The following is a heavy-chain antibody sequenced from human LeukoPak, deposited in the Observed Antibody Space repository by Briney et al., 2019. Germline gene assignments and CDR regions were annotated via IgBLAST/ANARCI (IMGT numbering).Heavy chain of an antibody. D-gene: IGHD3-3*01. CDR3: ARHLADYDFWSGYYMRWFDP. CDR1: GGSISSGGYY. CDR2: IYYSGST. J-gene: IGHJ5*02. V-gene: IGHV4-61*08. Sequence: PSETLSLTCTVSGGSISSGGYYWSWIRQPPGKGLEWIGYIYYSGSTNYNPSLKSRVTISVDTSKNQFPLKLSSITAADTAVYYCARHLADYDFWSGYYMRWFDPWGQGTLVTVSS.